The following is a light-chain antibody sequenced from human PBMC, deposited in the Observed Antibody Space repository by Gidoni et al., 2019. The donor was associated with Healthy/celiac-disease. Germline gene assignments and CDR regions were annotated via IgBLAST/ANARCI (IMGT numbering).Light chain of an antibody. Sequence: AIQLTQSPSSLSASVGDRVTITCRASQGISSALAWYQQKPGKAPKLLIYDASSLESGVPSRFSGSGSGTDFTLTISSLQPEDFATYYCQQSLGAFGQGTRLEIK. CDR1: QGISSA. CDR3: QQSLGA. V-gene: IGKV1-13*02. CDR2: DAS. J-gene: IGKJ5*01.